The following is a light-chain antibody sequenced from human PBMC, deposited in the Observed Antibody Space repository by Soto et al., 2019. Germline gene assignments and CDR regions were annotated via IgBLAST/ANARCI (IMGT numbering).Light chain of an antibody. V-gene: IGKV2D-29*01. Sequence: VLSPTPPSLSFAPGQSASISCKTSASLLHRDGKTYLYWYLQKPGQPPHLLIYEPSNRVSGVPDKFSGSGSGTDFTLKISRVEAEDFGVYYCKQSIQVPCTFGQGTQLDIK. J-gene: IGKJ5*01. CDR3: KQSIQVPCT. CDR1: ASLLHRDGKTY. CDR2: EPS.